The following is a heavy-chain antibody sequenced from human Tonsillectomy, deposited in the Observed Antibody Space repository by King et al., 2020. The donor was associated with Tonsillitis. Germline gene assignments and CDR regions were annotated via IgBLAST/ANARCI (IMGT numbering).Heavy chain of an antibody. CDR2: ISGSDGST. D-gene: IGHD6-6*01. CDR1: GFTFSSYA. V-gene: IGHV3-23*04. Sequence: VQLVESGGGLVLPGGSLRLSCAASGFTFSSYAMSWVRKAPGKGLQWVSGISGSDGSTYYTDYVKGRFTISRDNSKNTLCLQMNSLRAEDTAVYYCAKPSYSSSFGMDVWGQGTTVTVSS. J-gene: IGHJ6*02. CDR3: AKPSYSSSFGMDV.